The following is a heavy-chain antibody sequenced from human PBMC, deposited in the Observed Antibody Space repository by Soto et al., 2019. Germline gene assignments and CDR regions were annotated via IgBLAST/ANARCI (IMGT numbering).Heavy chain of an antibody. D-gene: IGHD1-26*01. J-gene: IGHJ4*02. CDR1: GFTFSSYG. V-gene: IGHV3-33*01. Sequence: QVQLVESGGGVVQPGRSLRLSCAASGFTFSSYGMHWVRQAPGKGLEWVAVIWYDGSNKYYAESVKGRFTISRDNSKNTLYLQMNSLRAEDTAVYYCARVVGPMGATDYWGQGTLVTVSS. CDR2: IWYDGSNK. CDR3: ARVVGPMGATDY.